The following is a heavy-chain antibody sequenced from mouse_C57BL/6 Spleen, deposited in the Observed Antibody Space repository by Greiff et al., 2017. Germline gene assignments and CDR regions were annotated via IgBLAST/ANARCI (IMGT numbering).Heavy chain of an antibody. CDR3: ARKGAYYSNYGFAY. Sequence: VQLQQSGPELVKPGASVKISCKASGYTFTDYYMNWVKQSHGKSLEWIGDINPNNGGTSYNQKFKGKATLTVDKSSSTAYMELRSLTSEDSAVYYCARKGAYYSNYGFAYWGQGTLVTVSA. CDR2: INPNNGGT. V-gene: IGHV1-26*01. J-gene: IGHJ3*01. D-gene: IGHD2-5*01. CDR1: GYTFTDYY.